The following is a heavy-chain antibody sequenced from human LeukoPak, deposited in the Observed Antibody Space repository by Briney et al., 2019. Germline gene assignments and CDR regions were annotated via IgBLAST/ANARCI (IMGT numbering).Heavy chain of an antibody. Sequence: PSETLSLTCTVSSGSISSYYWSWIRQPPGKGLEWIGYIYYSGSTDYNPSLKSRVTISVDTSKNQFSLKLTSVTPADTAVYYCASTPGGYSYGQMAFDYWGQGTLVTVSS. CDR1: SGSISSYY. J-gene: IGHJ4*02. V-gene: IGHV4-59*01. D-gene: IGHD5-18*01. CDR3: ASTPGGYSYGQMAFDY. CDR2: IYYSGST.